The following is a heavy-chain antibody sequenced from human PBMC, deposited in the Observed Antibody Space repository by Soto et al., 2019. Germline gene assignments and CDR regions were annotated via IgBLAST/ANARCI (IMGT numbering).Heavy chain of an antibody. J-gene: IGHJ3*02. CDR2: IFYSGTT. V-gene: IGHV4-39*01. CDR1: GGSMSSSSYY. CDR3: ARLVGATGDFDI. Sequence: SSETLSLTCTVSGGSMSSSSYYWGWLRQPPGKGLEWIASIFYSGTTYYNPSLKSRVTISVDTSRNQFSLKLSSVTAADTALYYCARLVGATGDFDIWGRGTVVTVSS. D-gene: IGHD1-26*01.